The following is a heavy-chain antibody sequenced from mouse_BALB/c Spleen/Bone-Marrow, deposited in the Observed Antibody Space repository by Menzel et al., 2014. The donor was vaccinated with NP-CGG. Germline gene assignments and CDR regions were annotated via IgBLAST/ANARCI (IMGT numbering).Heavy chain of an antibody. J-gene: IGHJ4*01. D-gene: IGHD2-1*01. CDR2: INPSTGYT. Sequence: QVHVKQSGAELAKPGASVKMSCKASGYTFTSYWMHWVKRRPGQGLEWIGYINPSTGYTEYNQKFKDKATLTADKSSSTAYMQLSSLTSEDSAVYYCASPYGNYDAMDYWGQGTSVTVSS. V-gene: IGHV1-7*01. CDR3: ASPYGNYDAMDY. CDR1: GYTFTSYW.